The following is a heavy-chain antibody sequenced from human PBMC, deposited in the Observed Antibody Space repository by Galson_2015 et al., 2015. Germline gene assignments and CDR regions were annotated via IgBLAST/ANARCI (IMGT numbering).Heavy chain of an antibody. CDR2: ISWNSGSI. V-gene: IGHV3-9*01. CDR3: ARDPFKYSSSWAPDY. J-gene: IGHJ4*02. CDR1: GFTFDDYA. Sequence: SLRLSCAASGFTFDDYAMHWVRQAPGKGLEWVSGISWNSGSIGYADSVKGRFTISRDNAKNSLYLQMNSLRAVDTAVYYCARDPFKYSSSWAPDYWGQGTLVTVSS. D-gene: IGHD6-13*01.